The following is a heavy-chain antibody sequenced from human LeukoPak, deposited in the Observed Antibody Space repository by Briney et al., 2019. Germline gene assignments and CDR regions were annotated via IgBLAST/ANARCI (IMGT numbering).Heavy chain of an antibody. CDR1: GGSFSGYY. J-gene: IGHJ4*02. CDR2: INHSGST. Sequence: SETLSLTCAVYGGSFSGYYWSWIRQPPGKGLEWIGEINHSGSTNYNPSLKSRVTISVDTSKNQFSLKPSSVTAADTAVYYCARRRKLTTDYWGQGTLVTVSS. D-gene: IGHD4/OR15-4a*01. V-gene: IGHV4-34*01. CDR3: ARRRKLTTDY.